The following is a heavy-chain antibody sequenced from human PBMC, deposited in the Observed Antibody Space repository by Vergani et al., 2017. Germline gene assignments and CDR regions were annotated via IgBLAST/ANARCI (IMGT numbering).Heavy chain of an antibody. J-gene: IGHJ6*04. CDR2: ISGDGGST. CDR1: GFTFDDYA. Sequence: EVQLVESGGGVLQPGGSLRLSCAASGFTFDDYAMHWVRQAPGKGLEWVSLISGDGGSTYYADSVKGRFTISRDTIKNSLYLQMNSLRTEDTALYYCAKDSSGWYFPDVWGKGTTVTVSS. V-gene: IGHV3-43*02. D-gene: IGHD6-19*01. CDR3: AKDSSGWYFPDV.